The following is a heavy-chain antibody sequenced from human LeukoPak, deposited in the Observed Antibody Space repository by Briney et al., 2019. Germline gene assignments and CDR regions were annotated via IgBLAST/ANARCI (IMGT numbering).Heavy chain of an antibody. CDR2: ISYDGSNK. Sequence: SGRSLRLSCAASGFTFSSYGMHWVRQAPGKRLEWVAVISYDGSNKYSADSVKGRFTISRDNPNNTLYLQMNSLRADDTSVYYCAKEMASRDDYWGQETRVTVFS. D-gene: IGHD2-8*01. V-gene: IGHV3-30*18. CDR1: GFTFSSYG. J-gene: IGHJ4*02. CDR3: AKEMASRDDY.